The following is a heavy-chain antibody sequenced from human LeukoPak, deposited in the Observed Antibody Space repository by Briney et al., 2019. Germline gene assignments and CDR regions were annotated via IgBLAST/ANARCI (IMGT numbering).Heavy chain of an antibody. Sequence: KPSETLSLTCAVYGGSFSGYYWSWIRQPPGKGLEWIGEINHSGSTNYNPSLKSRVTISVDTSKNQFSLKLSSVTAADTAVYYCARRSEGCSSTSCYQNFDYWGQGTLVTVSS. D-gene: IGHD2-2*01. V-gene: IGHV4-34*01. CDR3: ARRSEGCSSTSCYQNFDY. CDR1: GGSFSGYY. CDR2: INHSGST. J-gene: IGHJ4*02.